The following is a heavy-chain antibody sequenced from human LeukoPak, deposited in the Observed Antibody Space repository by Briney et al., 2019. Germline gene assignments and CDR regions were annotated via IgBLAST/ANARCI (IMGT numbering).Heavy chain of an antibody. CDR1: GFTFASYD. CDR2: IWYDGSNT. V-gene: IGHV3-33*06. Sequence: GGSLRLSCAASGFTFASYDMHWVRQAPGKGLEWVALIWYDGSNTYYADSVRGRFTISRDNSKNTLYLQMTSLRAEDTAIHYCAKERSGGWPFDYWGQGTLVTVSS. J-gene: IGHJ4*02. D-gene: IGHD6-19*01. CDR3: AKERSGGWPFDY.